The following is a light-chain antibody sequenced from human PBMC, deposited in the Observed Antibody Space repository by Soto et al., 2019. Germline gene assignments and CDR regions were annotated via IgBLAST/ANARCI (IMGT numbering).Light chain of an antibody. V-gene: IGKV3-15*01. Sequence: EIVLTQSPATLSLSPGERATLSCRASQSVSSSYLAWYQQKPGQAPRLLIYGASTRATGIPARFSGSGSGTDFTLTISSLQSEDFAVYYCQQYNDWPLTFGGGTKVDIK. J-gene: IGKJ4*01. CDR2: GAS. CDR3: QQYNDWPLT. CDR1: QSVSSSY.